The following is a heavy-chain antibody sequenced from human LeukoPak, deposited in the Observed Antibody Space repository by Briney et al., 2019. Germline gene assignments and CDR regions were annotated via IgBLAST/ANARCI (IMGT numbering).Heavy chain of an antibody. D-gene: IGHD1-20*01. CDR1: GYTVTSYY. Sequence: GASVKVSCKASGYTVTSYYMHWVRQAPGQGLEWMGILNPSGGSSSYAQKFQGRATLTRATSTSTVYMELSSLRSEDTAVYYCASGHWAYNWMSNWFDPWGQGTLVTVSS. CDR3: ASGHWAYNWMSNWFDP. CDR2: LNPSGGSS. V-gene: IGHV1-46*01. J-gene: IGHJ5*02.